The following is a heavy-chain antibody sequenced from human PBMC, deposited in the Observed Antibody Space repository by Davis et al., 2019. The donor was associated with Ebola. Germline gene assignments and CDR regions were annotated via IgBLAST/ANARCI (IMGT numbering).Heavy chain of an antibody. Sequence: ASVTVSCKTSRYTFTSYFLHWVRQAPGQGLEWMGIINPSGGSATYAQKFQGRVTMTRDTSTTTVYMELSSLRSEDTAVYYCARDKSGSYWGQGTLVTVSS. J-gene: IGHJ4*02. V-gene: IGHV1-46*01. D-gene: IGHD1-26*01. CDR2: INPSGGSA. CDR3: ARDKSGSY. CDR1: RYTFTSYF.